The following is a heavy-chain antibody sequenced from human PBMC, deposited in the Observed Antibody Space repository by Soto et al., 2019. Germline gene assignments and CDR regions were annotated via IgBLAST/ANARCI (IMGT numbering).Heavy chain of an antibody. CDR2: IYHSGST. J-gene: IGHJ5*02. Sequence: SETLSLTCAVSGGSISSSNWWSWVRQPPGKGLEWIGEIYHSGSTNYNPSLKSRVTVSVDKSKNQFYLKLSSVPAADTAVYYGARNIVVVVGATGSKYNWFDPWGQGTLVTVSS. CDR1: GGSISSSNW. CDR3: ARNIVVVVGATGSKYNWFDP. V-gene: IGHV4-4*02. D-gene: IGHD2-15*01.